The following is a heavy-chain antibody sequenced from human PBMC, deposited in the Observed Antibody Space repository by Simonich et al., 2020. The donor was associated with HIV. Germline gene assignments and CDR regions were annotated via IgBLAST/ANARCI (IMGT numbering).Heavy chain of an antibody. CDR2: ISWDGGST. CDR1: RFTFRSKW. Sequence: EVQLVESGGGLVQSGGSLRLSCGSYRFTFRSKWITWVRQVPGKGLRWVSLISWDGGSTYDADAVKGRFNISRDNNKNSLYLQMNSRRPEDTAVYYCAREGDHDGPFDYWGQGTLVTVSS. J-gene: IGHJ4*02. V-gene: IGHV3-74*01. D-gene: IGHD3-16*01. CDR3: AREGDHDGPFDY.